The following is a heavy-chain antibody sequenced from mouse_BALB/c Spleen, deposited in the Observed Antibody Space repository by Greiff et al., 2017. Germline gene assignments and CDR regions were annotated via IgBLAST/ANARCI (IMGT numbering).Heavy chain of an antibody. Sequence: EVKLQESGPSLVKPSQTLSLTCSVTGDSITSGYWNWIRKFPGNKLEYMGYISYSGSTYYNPSLKSRISITRDTSKNQYYLQLNSVTTEDTATYYCAREGVAGGYAMDYWGQGTSVTVSS. D-gene: IGHD1-1*02. J-gene: IGHJ4*01. CDR3: AREGVAGGYAMDY. V-gene: IGHV3-8*02. CDR2: ISYSGST. CDR1: GDSITSGY.